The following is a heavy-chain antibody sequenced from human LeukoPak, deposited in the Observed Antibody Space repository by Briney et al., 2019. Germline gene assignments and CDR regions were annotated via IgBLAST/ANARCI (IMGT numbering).Heavy chain of an antibody. CDR2: ISYDGSNK. CDR1: GFTFSSYG. Sequence: GGSLRLSCAASGFTFSSYGLHWVRQAPGKGLEWVAVISYDGSNKYYADSVKGRFTISRDNSKNTLYLQMNSLRAEDTAVYYCAKSKGVEGYFDYWGQGTLVTVSS. CDR3: AKSKGVEGYFDY. D-gene: IGHD3-10*01. J-gene: IGHJ4*02. V-gene: IGHV3-30*18.